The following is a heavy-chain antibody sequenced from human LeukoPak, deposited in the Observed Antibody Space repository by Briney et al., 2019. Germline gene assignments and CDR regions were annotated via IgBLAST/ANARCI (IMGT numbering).Heavy chain of an antibody. D-gene: IGHD6-19*01. CDR2: IYYSGST. CDR3: ARHEYSSGWYGDY. Sequence: SETLSLTCSVSGGSVTSTSYYWGWIRQPPGKGLEWIGTIYYSGSTYYNPSLKSRVTISVDTSKNQFSLKLSSVTAADTAVYYCARHEYSSGWYGDYWGQGTLVTVSS. V-gene: IGHV4-39*01. CDR1: GGSVTSTSYY. J-gene: IGHJ4*02.